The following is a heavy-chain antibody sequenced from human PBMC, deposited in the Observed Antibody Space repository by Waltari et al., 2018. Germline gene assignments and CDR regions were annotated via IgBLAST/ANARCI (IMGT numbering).Heavy chain of an antibody. Sequence: QVQLVESGGGVVQPGRSLRLSCAASGFTFTPYAMHWVRQAPGKGLEWVALISSDGSNKHYAASVEGRFTISRDTSKTTLYLQMTSLRTEHTAVYYCARARITIVRGILFRQFDYWCQGTLVTVSS. V-gene: IGHV3-30*01. CDR1: GFTFTPYA. CDR3: ARARITIVRGILFRQFDY. J-gene: IGHJ4*02. CDR2: ISSDGSNK. D-gene: IGHD3-10*01.